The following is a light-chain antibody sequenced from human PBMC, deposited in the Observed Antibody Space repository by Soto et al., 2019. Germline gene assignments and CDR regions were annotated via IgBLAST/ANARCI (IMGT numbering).Light chain of an antibody. CDR1: STDVGGYNY. V-gene: IGLV2-11*01. J-gene: IGLJ1*01. CDR3: CSYAGMDTLYV. CDR2: DVS. Sequence: QSALTQARSVSGCPGQSVTISCTGTSTDVGGYNYVSWYQQHPGKVPKLMLYDVSKRPSGVPDRFSGSKSGNTASLTISGLQAEDEADYYCCSYAGMDTLYVFGSGTKLTVL.